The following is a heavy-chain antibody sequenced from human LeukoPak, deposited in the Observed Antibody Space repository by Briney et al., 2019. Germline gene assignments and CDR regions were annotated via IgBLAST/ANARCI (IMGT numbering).Heavy chain of an antibody. J-gene: IGHJ4*02. CDR3: ARVIVVPAAIPKVAARPRGIDY. D-gene: IGHD2-2*01. CDR2: INHSGST. V-gene: IGHV4-34*01. CDR1: GGSFSGYY. Sequence: SETLSLTCAVSGGSFSGYYWSWIRQPPGKGLEWIGEINHSGSTNYNPSLKSRVTISVDTSKNQFSLKLSSVTAADTAVYYCARVIVVPAAIPKVAARPRGIDYWGQGTLVTVSS.